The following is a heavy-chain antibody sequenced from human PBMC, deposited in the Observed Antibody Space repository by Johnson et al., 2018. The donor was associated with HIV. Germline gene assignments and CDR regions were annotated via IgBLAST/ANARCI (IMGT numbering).Heavy chain of an antibody. CDR2: VNNDGGDT. CDR3: ARGGAFHAFDI. J-gene: IGHJ3*02. V-gene: IGHV3-74*02. Sequence: EVQLVESGGGLVQPGGSLRLSCAVSGFTFSNYWMHWVRQAPGKGLVWVSRVNNDGGDTIYADSVKGRFTISRDNAKNTLYLQMNRRSAEDTAMYFCARGGAFHAFDIWGHGTTVTVSS. CDR1: GFTFSNYW. D-gene: IGHD3-3*02.